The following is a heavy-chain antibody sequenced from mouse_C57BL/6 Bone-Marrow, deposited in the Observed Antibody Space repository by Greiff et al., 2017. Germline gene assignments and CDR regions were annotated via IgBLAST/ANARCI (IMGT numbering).Heavy chain of an antibody. CDR3: ARIAKLGLDAMDY. J-gene: IGHJ4*01. CDR1: GFSLTSYA. Sequence: VKLMESGPGLVAPSQSLSITCTVSGFSLTSYAISWVRQPPGKGLEWLGVIWTGGGTNYNSALKSRLSISKDNSKSQVFLKMNSLQTDDTARYYCARIAKLGLDAMDYWGQGTSVTVSS. D-gene: IGHD4-1*01. CDR2: IWTGGGT. V-gene: IGHV2-9-1*01.